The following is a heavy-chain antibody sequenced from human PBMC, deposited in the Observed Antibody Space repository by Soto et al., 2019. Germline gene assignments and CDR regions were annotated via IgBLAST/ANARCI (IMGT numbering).Heavy chain of an antibody. V-gene: IGHV1-69*13. CDR1: GGTFSSYA. Sequence: SVKVSCKASGGTFSSYAISWVRQAPGQGLEWMGGIIPIFGTANYAQKFQGRVTITADESTSTAYMELSSLRSEDTAVYYCASPSRGGSLGIQLWLREGYYYYYGMDVWGQGTTVTVSS. J-gene: IGHJ6*02. CDR3: ASPSRGGSLGIQLWLREGYYYYYGMDV. D-gene: IGHD5-18*01. CDR2: IIPIFGTA.